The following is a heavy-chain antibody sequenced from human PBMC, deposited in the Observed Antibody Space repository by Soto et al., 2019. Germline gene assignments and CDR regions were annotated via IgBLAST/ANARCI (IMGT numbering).Heavy chain of an antibody. J-gene: IGHJ6*03. D-gene: IGHD2-2*01. CDR3: ARVRRTSIYYYYYYMDV. Sequence: PSETLSLTCAVYGGSFSGYYWSWIRQPPGKGLEWIGYIYYSGSTNYNPSLKSRVTISVDTSKNQFSLKLSSVTAADTAVYYCARVRRTSIYYYYYYMDVWGKGTTVTVSS. CDR2: IYYSGST. CDR1: GGSFSGYY. V-gene: IGHV4-59*01.